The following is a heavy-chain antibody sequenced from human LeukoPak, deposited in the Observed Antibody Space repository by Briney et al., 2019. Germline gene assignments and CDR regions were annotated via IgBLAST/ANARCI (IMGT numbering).Heavy chain of an antibody. CDR1: GFTFSSYG. CDR3: AKIYCSSTSCYKYYYYYGMDV. Sequence: GGSLRLSCAASGFTFSSYGMHWVRQAPGKGLEWVAVISYDGSNKYYADSVKGRFTISRDNSKNTLYLHMNSLRAEDTAVYYCAKIYCSSTSCYKYYYYYGMDVWGQGTTVTVSS. J-gene: IGHJ6*02. CDR2: ISYDGSNK. D-gene: IGHD2-2*02. V-gene: IGHV3-30*18.